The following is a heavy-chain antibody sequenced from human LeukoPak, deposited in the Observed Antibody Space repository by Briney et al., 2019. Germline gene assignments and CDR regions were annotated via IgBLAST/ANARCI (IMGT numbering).Heavy chain of an antibody. CDR2: IEYERGHNQ. CDR1: GFPFGTYG. J-gene: IGHJ4*02. V-gene: IGHV3-30*02. D-gene: IGHD3-10*01. Sequence: GGSLRLSCVASGFPFGTYGMHGLRQAPGKGLEWVAFIEYERGHNQYYADSVKGRFSISRDNSKNILYLQMNSLRAEDTAFYYCAKDKEYASGSFPIEYWGQGTLVTVSS. CDR3: AKDKEYASGSFPIEY.